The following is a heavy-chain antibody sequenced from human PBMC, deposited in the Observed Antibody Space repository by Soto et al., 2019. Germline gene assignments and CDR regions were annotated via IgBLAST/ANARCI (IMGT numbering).Heavy chain of an antibody. CDR3: ARDIEAYCSGDTCHYYGMDV. J-gene: IGHJ6*02. CDR2: ISYDGSNK. CDR1: GFTFSSYA. V-gene: IGHV3-30-3*01. D-gene: IGHD2-15*01. Sequence: QVQLVESGGGVVQPGRSLRLSCAASGFTFSSYAMHWVRQAPGKGLEWVAVISYDGSNKYYADSVEGRFTISRDNSKNTLYLQMNSLRAEDTAVFYCARDIEAYCSGDTCHYYGMDVWGQGTTVTVSS.